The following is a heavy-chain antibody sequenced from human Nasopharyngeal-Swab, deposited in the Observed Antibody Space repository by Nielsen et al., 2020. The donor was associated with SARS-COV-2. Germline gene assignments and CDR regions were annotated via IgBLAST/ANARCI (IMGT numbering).Heavy chain of an antibody. CDR2: INHSGST. CDR3: ARLRSCGYDILTGYSRYCYYMDV. V-gene: IGHV4-34*01. J-gene: IGHJ6*03. D-gene: IGHD3-9*01. Sequence: WIRQPPGKGLEWIGEINHSGSTYYNPSLKSGVTISVDTSKNQFSLKLSSVTAADTAVYYCARLRSCGYDILTGYSRYCYYMDVWGKGTTVTVSS.